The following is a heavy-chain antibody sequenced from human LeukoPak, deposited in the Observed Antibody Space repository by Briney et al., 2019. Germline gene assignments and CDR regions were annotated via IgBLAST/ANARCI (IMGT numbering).Heavy chain of an antibody. CDR2: IYYSGST. D-gene: IGHD2-21*01. V-gene: IGHV4-59*08. Sequence: SETLSLTCTVSGGSISSYYWSWIRQPPGKGLEWIGYIYYSGSTNYNPSLKSRVTISVDTSKNQFSLKLSSVTAADTAVYYCARAAYCGGDCLYAFDIWGQGTMVTVSS. CDR1: GGSISSYY. J-gene: IGHJ3*02. CDR3: ARAAYCGGDCLYAFDI.